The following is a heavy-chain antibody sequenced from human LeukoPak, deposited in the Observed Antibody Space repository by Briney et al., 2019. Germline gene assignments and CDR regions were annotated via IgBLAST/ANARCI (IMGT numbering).Heavy chain of an antibody. CDR2: IIGSGGST. D-gene: IGHD2-21*02. J-gene: IGHJ4*02. CDR1: GFTFSSYA. V-gene: IGHV3-23*01. Sequence: SGGSLRLSCAASGFTFSSYAMSWVRQAPGKGLEWVSAIIGSGGSTYYADSVKGRFTISRDNSKNTLYLQMNSLRAEDTAVYYCAKVGAVVVTATPYYFDYWGQGTLVTVSS. CDR3: AKVGAVVVTATPYYFDY.